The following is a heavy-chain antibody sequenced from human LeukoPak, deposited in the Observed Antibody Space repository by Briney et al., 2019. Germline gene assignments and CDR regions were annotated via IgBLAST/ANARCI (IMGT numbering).Heavy chain of an antibody. CDR2: ISYDGSNK. CDR3: AKDKVTTAYYFDY. V-gene: IGHV3-30-3*01. J-gene: IGHJ4*02. CDR1: GFMFSRYA. D-gene: IGHD4-17*01. Sequence: GSLRPPCAASGFMFSRYAKHWVRQAPGKGLEWVAIISYDGSNKSYADSVKGRFSISRDESKDTLYLQMNSLRAEDTAVYYCAKDKVTTAYYFDYWGQGILVTVSS.